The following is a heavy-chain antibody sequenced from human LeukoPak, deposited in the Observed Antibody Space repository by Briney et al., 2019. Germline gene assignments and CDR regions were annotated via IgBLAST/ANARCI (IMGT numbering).Heavy chain of an antibody. Sequence: GGSLRLSCAASEFTFSSSAVSWVRQAPGKGLEWVSYISSAGDNINYADSVKGRFIISRDNGKNSLYLQMNSLRAEDTAVYYCAREDSSGWYDPDAFDIWGQGTMVTVSS. J-gene: IGHJ3*02. CDR3: AREDSSGWYDPDAFDI. V-gene: IGHV3-48*01. D-gene: IGHD6-19*01. CDR1: EFTFSSSA. CDR2: ISSAGDNI.